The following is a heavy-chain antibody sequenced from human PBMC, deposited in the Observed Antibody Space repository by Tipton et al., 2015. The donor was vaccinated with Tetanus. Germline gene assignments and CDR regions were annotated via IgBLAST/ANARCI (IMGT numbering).Heavy chain of an antibody. V-gene: IGHV3-30-3*01. CDR2: VAYDGNNK. D-gene: IGHD3-10*01. CDR3: ARDGFYYGSGSYYRAF. J-gene: IGHJ4*02. CDR1: GLSFSGYG. Sequence: SLRLSCATSGLSFSGYGLHWLRQAPGKGLEWVALVAYDGNNKYYADSVKGRFTISRDNSKDTLYLQMNSLRPEDTAVYYCARDGFYYGSGSYYRAFWGQGTLVTVPP.